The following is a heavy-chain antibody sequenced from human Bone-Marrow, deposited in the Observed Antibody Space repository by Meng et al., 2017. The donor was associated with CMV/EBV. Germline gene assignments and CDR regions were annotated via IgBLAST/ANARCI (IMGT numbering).Heavy chain of an antibody. J-gene: IGHJ4*02. CDR2: IYYSGST. CDR1: GGSISSSNW. CDR3: ARARSLVLPPYYFDY. Sequence: SETLSLTCAVSGGSISSSNWWSWVRQPPGKGLEWIGYIYYSGSTNYNPSLKSRVTISVDTSKNQFSLKLSSVTAADTAVYYCARARSLVLPPYYFDYWGQGTLVTVSS. V-gene: IGHV4-4*02. D-gene: IGHD6-13*01.